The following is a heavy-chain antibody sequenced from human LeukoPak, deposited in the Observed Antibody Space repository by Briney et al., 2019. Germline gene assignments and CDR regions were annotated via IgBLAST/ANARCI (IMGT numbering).Heavy chain of an antibody. CDR3: AKDPSSSVGPYYFDY. V-gene: IGHV3-23*01. J-gene: IGHJ4*02. Sequence: GGSLRLSCAASEFMFSSYAMSWVRQAPGKGLEWVSAISGSGGSTYYADSVKGRFTISRDNSKNTLYLQMNSLRAEDTAVYYCAKDPSSSVGPYYFDYWGQGTLVTVSS. D-gene: IGHD6-6*01. CDR1: EFMFSSYA. CDR2: ISGSGGST.